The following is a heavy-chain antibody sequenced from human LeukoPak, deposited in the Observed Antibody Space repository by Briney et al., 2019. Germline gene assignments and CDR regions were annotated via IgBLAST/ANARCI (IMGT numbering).Heavy chain of an antibody. V-gene: IGHV3-7*01. D-gene: IGHD5-12*01. CDR1: GFTFSSYW. CDR3: ARGGGSFDY. J-gene: IGHJ4*02. Sequence: GGSLRLSCAVSGFTFSSYWMSWVRQAPGKGLEWVANIKQDGSEKNYVDSVKGRFTISRDNAENSLYLQMNSLRAEDTAVYYCARGGGSFDYWGQGTLVTVFS. CDR2: IKQDGSEK.